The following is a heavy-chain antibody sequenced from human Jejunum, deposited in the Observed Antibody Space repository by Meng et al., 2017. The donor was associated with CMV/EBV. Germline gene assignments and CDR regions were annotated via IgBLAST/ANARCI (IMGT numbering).Heavy chain of an antibody. J-gene: IGHJ4*02. V-gene: IGHV3-23*01. Sequence: GFTFSNPARSWVRQVPGKGLEWVSSISIYGGSTFYAASVKGRFTISRDNSKDTLSLQMNSLRADDTAVYYCAKNLLSPSSFFDLWGQGTLVTVSS. CDR2: ISIYGGST. CDR3: AKNLLSPSSFFDL. CDR1: GFTFSNPA. D-gene: IGHD2-2*01.